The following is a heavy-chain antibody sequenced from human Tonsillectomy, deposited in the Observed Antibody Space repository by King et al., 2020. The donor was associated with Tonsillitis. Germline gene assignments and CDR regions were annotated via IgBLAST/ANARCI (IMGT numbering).Heavy chain of an antibody. CDR3: ARDSNDFWSGYYNH. CDR1: GFTFSSYT. Sequence: QLVQSGGGLVKPGGSLRLSCAASGFTFSSYTMTWVRQAPGKGLGWVSSISSSGTYINYADSVKGRFTISRDNAKNSLYLQMNSLRAEDTGVYYCARDSNDFWSGYYNHWGQGTLVTVSS. D-gene: IGHD3-3*01. J-gene: IGHJ5*02. CDR2: ISSSGTYI. V-gene: IGHV3-21*01.